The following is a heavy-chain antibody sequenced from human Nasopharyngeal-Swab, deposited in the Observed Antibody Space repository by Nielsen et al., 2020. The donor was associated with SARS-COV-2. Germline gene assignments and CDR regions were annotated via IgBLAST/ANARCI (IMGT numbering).Heavy chain of an antibody. Sequence: GESLKISCAASGFTFSSYAMHWVRQAPGKGLEWVAVISYDGSNKYYADPVKGRFTISRDNSKNTLYLQMNSLRAEDTAVYYCGRTAHWGQGTLVTVSS. CDR3: GRTAH. CDR2: ISYDGSNK. J-gene: IGHJ4*02. CDR1: GFTFSSYA. V-gene: IGHV3-30*04.